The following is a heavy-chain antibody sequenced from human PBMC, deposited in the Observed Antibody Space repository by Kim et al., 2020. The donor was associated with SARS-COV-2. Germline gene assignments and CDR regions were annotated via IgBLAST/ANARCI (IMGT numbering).Heavy chain of an antibody. J-gene: IGHJ6*02. Sequence: GESLKISCKGSGYSFTSYWIGWVRQMPGKGLEWMGIIYPGDSDTRYSPSFQGQVTISADKSISTAYLQWSSLKASDTAMYYCARLSIAAAAVAYGMDVWGQGTTVTVSS. CDR3: ARLSIAAAAVAYGMDV. CDR1: GYSFTSYW. V-gene: IGHV5-51*01. D-gene: IGHD6-13*01. CDR2: IYPGDSDT.